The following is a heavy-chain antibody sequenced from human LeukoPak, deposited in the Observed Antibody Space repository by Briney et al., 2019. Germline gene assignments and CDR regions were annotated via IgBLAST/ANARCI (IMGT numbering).Heavy chain of an antibody. V-gene: IGHV3-7*01. Sequence: PGGSLRLSCAASGFTFSGYWMSWVRQAPGKGPEWVANIKEDGSEKHYVDSVEGRFTISIDNARNSLYLQMSSLRVEDTAMYYWEKNGGGREGSTENRPLDCGGQETLVTV. CDR3: EKNGGGREGSTENRPLDC. CDR1: GFTFSGYW. CDR2: IKEDGSEK. D-gene: IGHD3-16*01. J-gene: IGHJ4*02.